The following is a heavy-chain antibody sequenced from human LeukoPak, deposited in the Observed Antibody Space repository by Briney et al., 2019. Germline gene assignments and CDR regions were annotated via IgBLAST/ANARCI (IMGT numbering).Heavy chain of an antibody. J-gene: IGHJ4*02. D-gene: IGHD3-22*01. CDR2: ISGSGTST. CDR1: GFTFNNYA. V-gene: IGHV3-23*01. CDR3: AKAPYYYDSSGLDY. Sequence: PGGSLRLSCAASGFTFNNYAMSWVRQAPGKGLEWVSVISGSGTSTYYADSVKGRFTISRDNSKTTLYLRMNSLRADDTAVYYCAKAPYYYDSSGLDYWGQGTLVTVSS.